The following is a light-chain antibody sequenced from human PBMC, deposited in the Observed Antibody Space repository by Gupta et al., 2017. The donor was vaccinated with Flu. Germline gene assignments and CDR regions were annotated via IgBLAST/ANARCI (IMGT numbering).Light chain of an antibody. CDR2: EDN. Sequence: GSPGQSITISCTGTTNDVGSYNLVSWYQHHPGKAPKLMIYEDNKRPSGVSNRFSGSKSGNTASLTISGLQAEDESNYYCCSYAGVGSWVFGGGTKVSVL. CDR3: CSYAGVGSWV. V-gene: IGLV2-23*01. J-gene: IGLJ3*02. CDR1: TNDVGSYNL.